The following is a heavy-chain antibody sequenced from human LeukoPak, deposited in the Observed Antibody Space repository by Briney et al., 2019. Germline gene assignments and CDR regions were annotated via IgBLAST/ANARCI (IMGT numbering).Heavy chain of an antibody. CDR3: ATIYNYYDSSGYYYNPNIYFDY. Sequence: SVKVSCKASGGTFSSYAISWVRQAPGQGLEWMGRIIPIFDTANYAQKFQGRVTITTDESTSTAYMELSSLRSEDTAVYYCATIYNYYDSSGYYYNPNIYFDYWGQGTLVTVSS. D-gene: IGHD3-22*01. CDR1: GGTFSSYA. V-gene: IGHV1-69*05. CDR2: IIPIFDTA. J-gene: IGHJ4*02.